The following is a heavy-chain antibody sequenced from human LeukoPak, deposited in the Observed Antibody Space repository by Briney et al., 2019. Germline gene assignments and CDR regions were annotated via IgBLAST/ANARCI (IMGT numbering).Heavy chain of an antibody. CDR2: ISVGSNYI. Sequence: GESLKISCAASGYTFSSYSINWVRQAPGKGLEWVSSISVGSNYIYYADSVRGRFSISRGDARNSLYLQMDSLRGDDTAVYYCARLRRNSDRSGYYYYYDYWGQGTLVTVSS. CDR3: ARLRRNSDRSGYYYYYDY. J-gene: IGHJ4*02. D-gene: IGHD3-22*01. CDR1: GYTFSSYS. V-gene: IGHV3-21*01.